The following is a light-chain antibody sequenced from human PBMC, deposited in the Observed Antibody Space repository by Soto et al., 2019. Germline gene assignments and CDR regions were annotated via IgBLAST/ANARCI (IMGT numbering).Light chain of an antibody. Sequence: QSVLTQPPSASGTPGQTVTISCSGSSFNIGFNYVYWYQQLPGMAPKLLIHSNDERPSGVPDRFSGSKSGTSASLAISGLRYEDEADYYCAAWADSLSGGVFGTGTKLTVL. V-gene: IGLV1-47*02. CDR1: SFNIGFNY. CDR2: SND. CDR3: AAWADSLSGGV. J-gene: IGLJ1*01.